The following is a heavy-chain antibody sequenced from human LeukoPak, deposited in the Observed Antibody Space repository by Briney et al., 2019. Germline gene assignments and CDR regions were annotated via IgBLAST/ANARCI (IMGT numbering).Heavy chain of an antibody. CDR2: DDDSSVGT. CDR3: AKLGSLSASAY. J-gene: IGHJ4*02. V-gene: IGHV3-23*01. CDR1: GFSLSSYA. D-gene: IGHD3-16*01. Sequence: GGSLTHTCAASGFSLSSYAMTWVRHPPARVLEWVSADDDSSVGTFYADSVKGRFTISRDNSKNTLYLQMSSLRVEDTAVYYCAKLGSLSASAYWGQGILVIVSS.